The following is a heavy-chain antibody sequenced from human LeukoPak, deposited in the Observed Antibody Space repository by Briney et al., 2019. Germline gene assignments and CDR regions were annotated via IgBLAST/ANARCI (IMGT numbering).Heavy chain of an antibody. V-gene: IGHV3-21*01. J-gene: IGHJ4*02. CDR1: GFTLSRYC. CDR3: AKDEGAWIQLWFPFDY. Sequence: GGSLRLSCAASGFTLSRYCMNWVRQAPGKGLEWVSSISSSSGYIYYADSVKGRFTISKDKVKNSLYLQMNSQRAEDTAVYYCAKDEGAWIQLWFPFDYWGQGTLVTVSS. D-gene: IGHD5-18*01. CDR2: ISSSSGYI.